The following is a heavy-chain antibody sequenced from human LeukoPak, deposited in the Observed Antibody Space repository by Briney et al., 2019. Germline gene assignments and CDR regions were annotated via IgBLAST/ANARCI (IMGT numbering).Heavy chain of an antibody. CDR3: ARGIKRRDGYNYNLDY. CDR2: IIPILGIA. CDR1: GGTFSSYA. J-gene: IGHJ4*02. D-gene: IGHD5-12*01. Sequence: ASVKVFCKASGGTFSSYAISWVRQAPGQGLEWMGRIIPILGIANYAQKFQGRVTITADKSTSTAYMELSSLRSEDTAVYYCARGIKRRDGYNYNLDYWGQGTLVTVSS. V-gene: IGHV1-69*04.